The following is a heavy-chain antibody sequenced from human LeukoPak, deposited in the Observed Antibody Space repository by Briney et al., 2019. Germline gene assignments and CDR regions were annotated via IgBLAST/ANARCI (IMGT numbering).Heavy chain of an antibody. CDR1: GGSISSGSYY. CDR2: IYTSGST. V-gene: IGHV4-61*02. J-gene: IGHJ6*03. Sequence: SETLSLTCTVSGGSISSGSYYWSWIRQPAGKGLEWIGRIYTSGSTNYNPSLKSRVTISVDTSKNQFSLKLSSVTAADTAVNYCARMGVAGYYYMDVWGKGTTVTVSS. CDR3: ARMGVAGYYYMDV. D-gene: IGHD6-19*01.